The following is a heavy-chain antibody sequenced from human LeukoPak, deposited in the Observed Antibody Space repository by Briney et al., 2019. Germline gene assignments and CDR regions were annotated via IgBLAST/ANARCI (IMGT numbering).Heavy chain of an antibody. Sequence: GASVKVSCKASGYTFTAYYIHWVRQAPGQGLEWMGWINPNSGGTKYAQKFQGRVTMTRDTSINTAYMELGRLTSDDTAVYYCARDLVERGNWFDPWGQGTLVTVSS. CDR3: ARDLVERGNWFDP. CDR2: INPNSGGT. J-gene: IGHJ5*02. V-gene: IGHV1-2*02. CDR1: GYTFTAYY. D-gene: IGHD1-26*01.